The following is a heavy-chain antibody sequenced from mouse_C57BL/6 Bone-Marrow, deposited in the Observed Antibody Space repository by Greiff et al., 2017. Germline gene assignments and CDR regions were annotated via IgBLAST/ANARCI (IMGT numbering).Heavy chain of an antibody. CDR2: INPNNGGT. Sequence: EVQLQQSGPELVKPGASVKISCKASGYTFTDYYMNWVKQSHGNSLEWIGDINPNNGGTSYNQKFKGKATLTVDKSSSTAYMELRSLTSEDSAVYFCAGCLLLFAYWGHWALVSVSA. CDR3: AGCLLLFAY. D-gene: IGHD1-1*01. V-gene: IGHV1-26*01. J-gene: IGHJ3*01. CDR1: GYTFTDYY.